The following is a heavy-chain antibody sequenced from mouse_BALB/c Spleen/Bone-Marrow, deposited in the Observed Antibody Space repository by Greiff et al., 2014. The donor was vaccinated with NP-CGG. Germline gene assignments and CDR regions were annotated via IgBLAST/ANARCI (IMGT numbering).Heavy chain of an antibody. D-gene: IGHD1-2*01. CDR2: IWADGST. V-gene: IGHV2-9*02. CDR1: GFSLTNYG. J-gene: IGHJ4*01. CDR3: ARITTATGAMDY. Sequence: VKLVESGPGLVAPSQSLSITCTVSGFSLTNYGVHWVRQPPEKGLEWLGVIWADGSTNYNSALMSRLSISKDNSKSQVFLKMNSLQTDDTAVYYCARITTATGAMDYWGQGTSVTVSS.